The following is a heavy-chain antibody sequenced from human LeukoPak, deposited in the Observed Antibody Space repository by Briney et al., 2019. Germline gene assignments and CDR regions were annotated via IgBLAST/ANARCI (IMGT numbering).Heavy chain of an antibody. CDR1: GYTFTGYY. V-gene: IGHV1-2*02. J-gene: IGHJ4*02. CDR2: INPNSGGT. Sequence: ASVKVSFKASGYTFTGYYMHWVRQAPGQGLEWMGWINPNSGGTNYAQKFQGRVTMTRDTSTSTAYMELSRLRSDDTAVYYCARGSRRIAAAVTAYWGQGTLVTVSS. D-gene: IGHD6-13*01. CDR3: ARGSRRIAAAVTAY.